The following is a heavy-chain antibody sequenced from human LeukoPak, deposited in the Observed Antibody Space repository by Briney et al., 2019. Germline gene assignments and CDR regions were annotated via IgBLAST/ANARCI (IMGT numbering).Heavy chain of an antibody. Sequence: GESLKISCKGSGYRFTSYWIGWVRQMPGKGLEWMGIIYPGDSDTRYSPSFQGQVTISADKSISTAYLQWSSLKASDTAMYYCARSSGTSPYDTIFGGMDVWGQGTTVTVSS. V-gene: IGHV5-51*01. CDR2: IYPGDSDT. CDR1: GYRFTSYW. D-gene: IGHD3-3*01. CDR3: ARSSGTSPYDTIFGGMDV. J-gene: IGHJ6*02.